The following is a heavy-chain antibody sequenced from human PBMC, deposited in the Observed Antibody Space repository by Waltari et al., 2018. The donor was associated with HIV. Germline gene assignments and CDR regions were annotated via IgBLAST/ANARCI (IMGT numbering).Heavy chain of an antibody. D-gene: IGHD6-19*01. CDR2: INYSGSI. CDR1: GESFRGYY. Sequence: HVQLQQWGAGLLKPSETLSLTCAVYGESFRGYYWTWIRQTPGKGLEWIGEINYSGSINYNSSLKSRGTVSAYLSKNQFSLKLTSVTAADTALYYCARGGASGWYLFDYWSQGTLVTVS. J-gene: IGHJ4*02. V-gene: IGHV4-34*01. CDR3: ARGGASGWYLFDY.